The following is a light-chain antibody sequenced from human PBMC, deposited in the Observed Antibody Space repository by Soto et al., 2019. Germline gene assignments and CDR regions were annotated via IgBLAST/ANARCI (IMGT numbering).Light chain of an antibody. Sequence: QSALTQPASVSGSPGQSITISCTGTSTDIGTYSRVSWYLQYPGKAPKLMIYDVTKRPSGVSNRFSGSRSGSTASLTISGLQAEDGADYYRSSYSSSSTLYVFGTGTKLTVL. CDR2: DVT. V-gene: IGLV2-14*02. CDR1: STDIGTYSR. J-gene: IGLJ1*01. CDR3: SSYSSSSTLYV.